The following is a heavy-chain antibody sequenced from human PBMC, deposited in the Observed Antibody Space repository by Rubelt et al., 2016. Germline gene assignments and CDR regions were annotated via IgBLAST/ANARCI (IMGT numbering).Heavy chain of an antibody. D-gene: IGHD6-6*01. CDR3: AGHPGRRWQLVGHGIDD. Sequence: QVQLQESGPGLVKPSETLSLTCTVSGDSISSGYYWGWLRQPPGRGLEWIASIWHTGSTYYKPSLKRRVTISVATSEKQVAQWMNYMTAADTVVYYWAGHPGRRWQLVGHGIDDWGQGTLVTVSS. J-gene: IGHJ4*02. CDR2: IWHTGST. CDR1: GDSISSGYY. V-gene: IGHV4-38-2*02.